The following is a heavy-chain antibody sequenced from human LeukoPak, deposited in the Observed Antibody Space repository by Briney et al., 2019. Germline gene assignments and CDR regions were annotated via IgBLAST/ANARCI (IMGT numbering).Heavy chain of an antibody. V-gene: IGHV4-39*07. J-gene: IGHJ4*02. D-gene: IGHD1-1*01. Sequence: SETLSLTCTVSGGSISSRSYYWGWIRQPPGRGLEWIGSIYYSGSTFYYPSLKSRVTISVDMSKNQFSLKLSSVTAVDTAVYYCARDNSGYFDYWGQGTLVTVSS. CDR2: IYYSGST. CDR1: GGSISSRSYY. CDR3: ARDNSGYFDY.